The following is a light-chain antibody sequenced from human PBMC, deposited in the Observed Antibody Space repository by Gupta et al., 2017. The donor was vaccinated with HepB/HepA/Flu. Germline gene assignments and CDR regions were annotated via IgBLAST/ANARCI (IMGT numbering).Light chain of an antibody. V-gene: IGLV7-43*01. J-gene: IGLJ2*01. CDR1: TGAVTSGYY. CDR2: GTA. Sequence: TVVPQEPSPTVSPGGTVTLTCASSTGAVTSGYYPNWFQQKPGQTPRALIYGTANKHSWTPARFSGSLLGGKAALTLSGVQPEDEAEYYCLLYYGGSQRLFGGGTKLTVL. CDR3: LLYYGGSQRL.